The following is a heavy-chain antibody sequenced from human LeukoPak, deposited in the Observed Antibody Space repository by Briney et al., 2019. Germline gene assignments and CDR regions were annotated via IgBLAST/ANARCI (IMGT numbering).Heavy chain of an antibody. CDR3: ARLDHDAAAGTGIDY. V-gene: IGHV5-51*01. J-gene: IGHJ4*02. CDR2: IYPGDSDT. D-gene: IGHD6-13*01. Sequence: GESLKISCKGSGYSFTNYWIGWVRQMPGKGLEWMGIIYPGDSDTRYSPSFQGQVTISADKSISTAYLQWSSLKASDTAMYYCARLDHDAAAGTGIDYWGQGTLVTVSS. CDR1: GYSFTNYW.